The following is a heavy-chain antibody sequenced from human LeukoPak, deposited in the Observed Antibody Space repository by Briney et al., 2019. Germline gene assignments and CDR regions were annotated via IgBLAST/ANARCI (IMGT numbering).Heavy chain of an antibody. Sequence: SETLSLTCTASGGSISSYYWSWIRQPPGKGLEWIGYIYYSGSTNYNPSLKSRVTISVDTSKNQFSLKLSSVTAEDTAVYYCARSLPSAAAGTGPFGYWGQGTLVTVSS. CDR2: IYYSGST. CDR1: GGSISSYY. D-gene: IGHD6-13*01. CDR3: ARSLPSAAAGTGPFGY. V-gene: IGHV4-59*01. J-gene: IGHJ4*02.